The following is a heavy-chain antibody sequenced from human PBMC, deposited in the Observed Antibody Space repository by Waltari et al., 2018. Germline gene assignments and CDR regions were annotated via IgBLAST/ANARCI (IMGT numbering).Heavy chain of an antibody. CDR1: GGSISSGSYY. Sequence: QVQLQESGPGLVKPSQTLSLTCTVSGGSISSGSYYWSWIRQPAGKGLEWIGRIYTSGSTNYNPSLKSRVTMSVDTSKNQFSLKLSSVTAADTAVYYCARAASGSGSYYFWFDPWGQGTLVTVSS. CDR2: IYTSGST. D-gene: IGHD3-10*01. V-gene: IGHV4-61*02. J-gene: IGHJ5*02. CDR3: ARAASGSGSYYFWFDP.